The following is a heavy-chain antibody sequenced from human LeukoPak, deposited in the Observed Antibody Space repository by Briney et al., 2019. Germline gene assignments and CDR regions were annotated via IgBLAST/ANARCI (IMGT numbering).Heavy chain of an antibody. Sequence: GASVKVSCKASGYTFTSYDISWVRQSPGQGLEWMGWISTYSGNTNHAQKFQDRLTMTTDTSTSTAYMEVRSLSSDDMAVYYCARDHITMRIVAPDWLDHWGQGTLVTISS. V-gene: IGHV1-18*03. CDR1: GYTFTSYD. D-gene: IGHD3-22*01. J-gene: IGHJ4*02. CDR2: ISTYSGNT. CDR3: ARDHITMRIVAPDWLDH.